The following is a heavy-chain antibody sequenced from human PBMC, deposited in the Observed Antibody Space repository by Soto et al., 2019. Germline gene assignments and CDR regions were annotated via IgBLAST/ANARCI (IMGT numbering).Heavy chain of an antibody. D-gene: IGHD2-8*01. CDR1: GFTFTSAA. J-gene: IGHJ4*02. CDR2: IAVGSGYT. V-gene: IGHV1-58*01. CDR3: AADATAWQQMVPSDY. Sequence: SVKVSCKASGFTFTSAAFQWVRQARGQRLEWIGWIAVGSGYTNYAQRFQDGVTLTRDMSTATTYMELSRLTSEDTAIYYCAADATAWQQMVPSDYWGPGTLVTVSS.